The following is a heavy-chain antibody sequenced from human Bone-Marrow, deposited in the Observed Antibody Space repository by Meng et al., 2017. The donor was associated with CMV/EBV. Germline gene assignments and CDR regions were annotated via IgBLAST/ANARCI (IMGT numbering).Heavy chain of an antibody. CDR1: GYTFTDYY. J-gene: IGHJ4*02. CDR3: ARVGGPLNGDYYDY. CDR2: INANRGGT. V-gene: IGHV1-2*02. D-gene: IGHD4-17*01. Sequence: ASVKVSCKASGYTFTDYYLHWVRQAPGQGLEWMGWINANRGGTHYAEKFQDRVALTRDKSISTAYMVLTSLTSDDTAVYYCARVGGPLNGDYYDYWGPGTLVTVSS.